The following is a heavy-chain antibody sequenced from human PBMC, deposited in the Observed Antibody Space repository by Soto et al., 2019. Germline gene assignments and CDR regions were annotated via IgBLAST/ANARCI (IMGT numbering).Heavy chain of an antibody. CDR3: ARDKTRGLLWFGEHPRYYGMDV. D-gene: IGHD3-10*01. J-gene: IGHJ6*02. Sequence: EVQLVESGGGLVQPGGSLRLSCAASGFTFSSYWMSWVRQAPGKGLEGVANIKQDGSKKYYVDSVKGRFTISRDNAKNPLYLQMNSLRAEDTAVYYCARDKTRGLLWFGEHPRYYGMDVWGQGTTVTVSS. CDR1: GFTFSSYW. CDR2: IKQDGSKK. V-gene: IGHV3-7*01.